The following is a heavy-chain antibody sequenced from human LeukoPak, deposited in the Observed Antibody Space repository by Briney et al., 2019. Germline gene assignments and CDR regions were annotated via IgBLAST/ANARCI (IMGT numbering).Heavy chain of an antibody. D-gene: IGHD4-17*01. Sequence: EAGGSLRLSCTTSGFFFGAYAMSWFRQDPGKGLEWVGFIRSKTYGGAIEYAASVKGRFTISRDDSKGIAYLQMNSLKTEDTAVYYCARDQLGGDPDDYYYYYMDVWGKGTTVTVSS. V-gene: IGHV3-49*03. J-gene: IGHJ6*03. CDR3: ARDQLGGDPDDYYYYYMDV. CDR1: GFFFGAYA. CDR2: IRSKTYGGAI.